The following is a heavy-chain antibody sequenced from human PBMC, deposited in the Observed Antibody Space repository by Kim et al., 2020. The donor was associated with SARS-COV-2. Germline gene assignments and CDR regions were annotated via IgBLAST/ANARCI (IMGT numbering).Heavy chain of an antibody. J-gene: IGHJ3*02. Sequence: SETLSLTCTVSGGSISSYYWSWIRQPPGKGLEWIGYIYYSGSTNYNPSLKSRVTISVDTSKNQFSLKLSSVTAADTAVYYCARARGYSSGWYEFDAFDIWGQGTMVTVSS. D-gene: IGHD6-19*01. CDR3: ARARGYSSGWYEFDAFDI. CDR1: GGSISSYY. CDR2: IYYSGST. V-gene: IGHV4-59*01.